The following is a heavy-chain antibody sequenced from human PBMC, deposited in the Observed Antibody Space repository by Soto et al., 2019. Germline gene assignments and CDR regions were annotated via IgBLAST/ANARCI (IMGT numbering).Heavy chain of an antibody. Sequence: EVQLVESGGGLVQPGGSLRLSCAASGFTFRSYWMHWVRQAPGKGLVWVSRINGDGSSTSYAESVKGRVTISRDTAKNTLYLQMNSLRAEDTAVYYCAREIVTTGEYYFDSWGQGTLVTGSS. CDR1: GFTFRSYW. J-gene: IGHJ4*02. CDR3: AREIVTTGEYYFDS. CDR2: INGDGSST. V-gene: IGHV3-74*01. D-gene: IGHD1-1*01.